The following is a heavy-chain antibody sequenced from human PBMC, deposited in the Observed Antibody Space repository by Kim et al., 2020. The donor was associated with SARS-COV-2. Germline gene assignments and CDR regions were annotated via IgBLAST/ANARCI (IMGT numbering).Heavy chain of an antibody. Sequence: GGSLRLSCAASGFTFSSYAMSWVRQAPGKGLEWVSAISGSGGSTYYADSVKGRFTISRDNSKNTLYLQMNSLRAEDTAVYYCAKDVGNTRLWFGELYYFDYWGQGTLVTVSS. CDR2: ISGSGGST. V-gene: IGHV3-23*01. CDR3: AKDVGNTRLWFGELYYFDY. D-gene: IGHD3-10*01. J-gene: IGHJ4*02. CDR1: GFTFSSYA.